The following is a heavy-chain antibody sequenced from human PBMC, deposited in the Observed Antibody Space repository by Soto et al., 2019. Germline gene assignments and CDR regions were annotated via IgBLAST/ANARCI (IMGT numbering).Heavy chain of an antibody. CDR1: GFTFSSYG. V-gene: IGHV3-33*01. CDR3: GRDLAAAGLSYYYFGMDV. D-gene: IGHD6-13*01. CDR2: IWYDVSNK. Sequence: QVQLVESGGGVVQPGRSLRLSCAASGFTFSSYGMHWVRQAPGKGLERVAVIWYDVSNKYYADSVKGRFTISRENSKNTLYLQMNSLRAADKAVFYCGRDLAAAGLSYYYFGMDVWGQGTTVTVSS. J-gene: IGHJ6*02.